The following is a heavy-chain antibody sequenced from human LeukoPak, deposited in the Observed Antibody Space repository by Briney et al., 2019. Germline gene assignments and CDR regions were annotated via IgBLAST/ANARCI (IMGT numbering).Heavy chain of an antibody. CDR2: INTPGGST. V-gene: IGHV3-23*01. D-gene: IGHD6-19*01. CDR1: GFTFSSYA. CDR3: AKEVVPVAGTYYGMDV. J-gene: IGHJ6*02. Sequence: GGSLRLSCAASGFTFSSYAMSWVRQAPGKGLEWVSAINTPGGSTYYADSVKGRFTISRDNSKNTLYLQMNSLRAEDTAVYYCAKEVVPVAGTYYGMDVWGQGTTVTVSS.